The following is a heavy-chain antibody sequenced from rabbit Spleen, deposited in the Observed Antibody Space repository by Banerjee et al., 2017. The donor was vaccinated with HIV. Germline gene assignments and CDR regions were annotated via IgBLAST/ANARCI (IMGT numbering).Heavy chain of an antibody. J-gene: IGHJ4*01. D-gene: IGHD2-1*01. Sequence: QSLEESGGDLVKPGASLTLTCTASGFSFSTSYYICWVRQAPGKGLEWIGCGYPDGIGSTAYASWAKGRFTISKTSSTTVTLQMTSLTAADTAAYFCARNYDGGDWTFNLWGQGTLVTVS. CDR1: GFSFSTSYY. CDR2: GYPDGIGST. V-gene: IGHV1S40*01. CDR3: ARNYDGGDWTFNL.